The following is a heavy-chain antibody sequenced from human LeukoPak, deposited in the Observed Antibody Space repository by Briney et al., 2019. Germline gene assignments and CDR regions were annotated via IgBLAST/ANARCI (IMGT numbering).Heavy chain of an antibody. V-gene: IGHV3-74*01. CDR1: GFTFSSYW. CDR2: IKGDGSSA. J-gene: IGHJ4*02. Sequence: PGGSLRLSCAASGFTFSSYWMHWVRQAPGKGLVWVSHIKGDGSSANYADSVKGRFTISRDNAKNTLYLQMNSLRAEDTAVCYCARPSIVDTSLVAFDYWGQGTLVTVSS. D-gene: IGHD5-12*01. CDR3: ARPSIVDTSLVAFDY.